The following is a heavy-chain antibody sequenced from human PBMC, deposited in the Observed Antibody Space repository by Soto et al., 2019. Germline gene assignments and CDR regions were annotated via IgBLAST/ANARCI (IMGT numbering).Heavy chain of an antibody. CDR2: IYYSGST. D-gene: IGHD6-6*01. CDR1: GGSISSSSYY. Sequence: SETLSLTCTVSGGSISSSSYYWGWIRQPPGKGLEWIGSIYYSGSTYYNPSLKSRVTISVDTSKNQFSLKLSSVTAADTAVYYCARRDILPRIAARREYYFDYWGQGTLVTVSS. J-gene: IGHJ4*02. V-gene: IGHV4-39*01. CDR3: ARRDILPRIAARREYYFDY.